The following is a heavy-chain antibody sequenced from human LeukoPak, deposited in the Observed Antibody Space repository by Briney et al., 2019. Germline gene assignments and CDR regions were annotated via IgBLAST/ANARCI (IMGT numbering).Heavy chain of an antibody. Sequence: SETLSLTCTVSGVSISSSNSCWGWIRQPPGKGLEWIGSIYYSGNTYYNASLKSQVSISIDTSKNQFSLRLTSVTAADTAVYYCARQTGSGLFILPGGQGTLVTVSS. CDR3: ARQTGSGLFILP. CDR1: GVSISSSNSC. V-gene: IGHV4-39*01. CDR2: IYYSGNT. D-gene: IGHD3/OR15-3a*01. J-gene: IGHJ4*02.